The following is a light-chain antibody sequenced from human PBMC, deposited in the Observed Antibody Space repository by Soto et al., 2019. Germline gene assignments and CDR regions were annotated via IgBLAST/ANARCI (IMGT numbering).Light chain of an antibody. J-gene: IGKJ1*01. CDR1: QRVSSH. CDR3: HQYNNCPWT. V-gene: IGKV3-15*01. Sequence: ETVMTQSPVTLSVSPGHTATLSCRASQRVSSHLAWYQQKPGQAPRLLIYAASTRATGIPVRFSGSGSETEFTPTIRSLQSEDSALYYCHQYNNCPWTFGQGTKVDIK. CDR2: AAS.